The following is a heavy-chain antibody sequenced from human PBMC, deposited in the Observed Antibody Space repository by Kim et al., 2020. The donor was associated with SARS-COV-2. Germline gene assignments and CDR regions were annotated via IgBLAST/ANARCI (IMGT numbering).Heavy chain of an antibody. D-gene: IGHD3-16*01. CDR1: GFTFSSYG. CDR3: ARDKNKASNWGTHYYYYYGMDV. V-gene: IGHV3-33*01. CDR2: IWYDGSNK. J-gene: IGHJ6*02. Sequence: GGSLRLSCAASGFTFSSYGMHWVRQAPGKGLEWVAVIWYDGSNKYYADSVKGRFTISRDNSKNTLYLQMNSLRAEDTAVYYCARDKNKASNWGTHYYYYYGMDVWGQGTTVTVSS.